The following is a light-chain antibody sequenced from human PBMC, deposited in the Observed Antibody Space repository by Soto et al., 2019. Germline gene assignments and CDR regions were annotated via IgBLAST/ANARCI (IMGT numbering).Light chain of an antibody. CDR3: QQANTFPLT. CDR1: QGISSW. Sequence: DIQMTQSTSSLSASVGDRVTITCRASQGISSWLAWYQQKPGKAPKXLIYAASSLQSGVPSRFRASGSGTHFTLTIRCLKPEDGETDDGQQANTFPLTFSQGTRLEIK. J-gene: IGKJ5*01. CDR2: AAS. V-gene: IGKV1-12*01.